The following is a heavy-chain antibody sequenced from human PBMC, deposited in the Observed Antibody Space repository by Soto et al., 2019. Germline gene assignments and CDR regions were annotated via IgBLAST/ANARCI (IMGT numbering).Heavy chain of an antibody. CDR2: IIHIFGTA. D-gene: IGHD5-12*01. J-gene: IGHJ6*01. CDR1: GGTFSSYA. CDR3: ATHPMATMTYYYGMDV. Sequence: QVQLVQSGAEVKKPGSSVKVSCKASGGTFSSYAISWVRQAPGQGLEWMGGIIHIFGTATYAQTFQSRGTITADESTSTAYMELSSLRSADTAVYYCATHPMATMTYYYGMDVWGQGTTVTVS. V-gene: IGHV1-69*12.